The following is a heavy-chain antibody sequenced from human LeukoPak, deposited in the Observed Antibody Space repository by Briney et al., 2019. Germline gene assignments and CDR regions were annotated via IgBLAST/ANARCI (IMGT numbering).Heavy chain of an antibody. D-gene: IGHD5-24*01. CDR3: AREDDYNANWFDP. V-gene: IGHV1-2*02. J-gene: IGHJ5*02. CDR1: GYTFTGYY. Sequence: ASVKVSCKASGYTFTGYYMHWVRQAPGQGLEWMGWINPNSGGTNYAQKFQGRVTMTRDTSISTAYMELSRLRSDDTAVYYCAREDDYNANWFDPWGQGTLVTVFS. CDR2: INPNSGGT.